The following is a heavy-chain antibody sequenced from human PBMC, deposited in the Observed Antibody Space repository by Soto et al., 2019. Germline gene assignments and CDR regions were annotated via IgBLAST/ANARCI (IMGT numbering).Heavy chain of an antibody. CDR3: TRVPRSWFGELFPDY. V-gene: IGHV3-49*03. CDR1: GFTFGDYA. D-gene: IGHD3-10*01. CDR2: IRSKAYGGTT. J-gene: IGHJ4*02. Sequence: GGSLRLSCTASGFTFGDYAMSWFRQAPGKGLEWVGFIRSKAYGGTTEYAASVKGRFTISRDDSKSIAYLQMNSLKTEDTAVYYCTRVPRSWFGELFPDYWGQGTLVTVSS.